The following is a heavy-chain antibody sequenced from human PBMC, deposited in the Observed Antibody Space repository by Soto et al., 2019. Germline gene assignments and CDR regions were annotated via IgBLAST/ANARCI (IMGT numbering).Heavy chain of an antibody. CDR1: GFTFSSYA. CDR3: APMGV. CDR2: ISGSHNST. J-gene: IGHJ6*02. V-gene: IGHV3-23*01. Sequence: GGSLRLSCVASGFTFSSYAMSWVRQAPGKGLEWVSAISGSHNSTYYADSVKGRFTISRDNSNNTLYLQMSSLRADDTAVYYCAPMGVWGQGXTVTVS.